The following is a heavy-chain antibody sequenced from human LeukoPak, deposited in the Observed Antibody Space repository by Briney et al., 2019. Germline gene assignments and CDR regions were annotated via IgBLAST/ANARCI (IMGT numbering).Heavy chain of an antibody. CDR3: ARVVVYCSGGSCLYYFDY. Sequence: GGSLRLSCAASGFTFSSYEMNWVRQAPGKGLEWVSYISSSGSTIYHADSVKGRFTISRDNANNSLYLQVNSLRAGDTAVYYCARVVVYCSGGSCLYYFDYWGQGTLVTVSS. J-gene: IGHJ4*02. D-gene: IGHD2-15*01. CDR2: ISSSGSTI. CDR1: GFTFSSYE. V-gene: IGHV3-48*03.